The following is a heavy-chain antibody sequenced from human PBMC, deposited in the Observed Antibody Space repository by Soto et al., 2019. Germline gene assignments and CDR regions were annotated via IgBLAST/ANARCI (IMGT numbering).Heavy chain of an antibody. J-gene: IGHJ3*02. CDR3: VGLKNGLAPRITRI. CDR1: GYTFTSYG. Sequence: QVQLVQSGAEVKKPGASVKVSCKASGYTFTSYGISWVRQAPGQGLEWMGWISAYNWNTNYAQKLQGRVTMTTDTCKSTDYRERRSRKSDDTAVYYCVGLKNGLAPRITRIWGQGTMFIVS. D-gene: IGHD3-16*01. CDR2: ISAYNWNT. V-gene: IGHV1-18*01.